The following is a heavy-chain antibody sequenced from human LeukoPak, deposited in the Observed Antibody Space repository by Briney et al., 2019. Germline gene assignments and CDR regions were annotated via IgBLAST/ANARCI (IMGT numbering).Heavy chain of an antibody. V-gene: IGHV3-7*01. Sequence: GGSLILSCAASGFNFSSYWMTWVRQAPGKGLEWVANIKEDGSEKYYVDSVKGRFTISRDNAKTSLFLQMNSLRVEDTAVYYGARDPDIVWGQGTLVTVSS. CDR2: IKEDGSEK. CDR1: GFNFSSYW. J-gene: IGHJ4*02. D-gene: IGHD5-12*01. CDR3: ARDPDIV.